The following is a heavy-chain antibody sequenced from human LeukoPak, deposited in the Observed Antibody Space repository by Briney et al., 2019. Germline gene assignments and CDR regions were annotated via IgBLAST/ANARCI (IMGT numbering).Heavy chain of an antibody. J-gene: IGHJ4*02. D-gene: IGHD1-1*01. CDR2: IYYTGYN. CDR1: GDSITNSY. CDR3: AGTPNGSFDY. V-gene: IGHV4-59*01. Sequence: PSETLSLTCTVFGDSITNSYWTWIRLPPGKGLEWIAYIYYTGYNNYHPSIKSRVSISFVTSNSQLSLKMISLTAADAAVDYCAGTPNGSFDYWGQGAQVTVSS.